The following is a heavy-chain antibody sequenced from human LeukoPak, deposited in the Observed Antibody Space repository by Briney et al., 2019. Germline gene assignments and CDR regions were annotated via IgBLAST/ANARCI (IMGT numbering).Heavy chain of an antibody. CDR3: ARAGGYTYDFDY. D-gene: IGHD5-18*01. CDR2: IYSGGNT. V-gene: IGHV3-53*01. J-gene: IGHJ4*02. Sequence: GGSLRLSCEVSGFTVSNNYMSWVRQAPGKGLEWVSLIYSGGNTFYADSVKGRFTISRDNSKNTVYLQMNSLRADDTAVYYCARAGGYTYDFDYWGQGTLVTVSS. CDR1: GFTVSNNY.